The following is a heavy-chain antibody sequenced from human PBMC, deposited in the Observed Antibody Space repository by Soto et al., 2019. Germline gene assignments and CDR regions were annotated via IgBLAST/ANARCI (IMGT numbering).Heavy chain of an antibody. V-gene: IGHV4-39*01. J-gene: IGHJ3*02. D-gene: IGHD6-19*01. CDR3: ARSGGWYDAFDI. CDR1: GGSISSSSYY. Sequence: PSETLSLTCTVSGGSISSSSYYWGWIPQPPGKGLEWIGSIYYSGSTYYNPSLKSRVTISVDTSKNQFSLKLSSVTAADTAVYYCARSGGWYDAFDIWGQGTMVTVSS. CDR2: IYYSGST.